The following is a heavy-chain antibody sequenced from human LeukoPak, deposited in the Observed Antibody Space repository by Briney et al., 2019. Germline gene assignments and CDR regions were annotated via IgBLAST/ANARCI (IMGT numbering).Heavy chain of an antibody. CDR1: GGSISSYY. Sequence: KPSETLSLTCTVSGGSISSYYWSWIRQPPGKGLEWIGYIYNSGSTNYNPSLKSRVTISVDTSKNQFSLKLSSVTAADTAVYYCARDRYYYGSGSYSTDWYFDLWGRGTLVTVSS. D-gene: IGHD3-10*01. CDR2: IYNSGST. J-gene: IGHJ2*01. V-gene: IGHV4-59*01. CDR3: ARDRYYYGSGSYSTDWYFDL.